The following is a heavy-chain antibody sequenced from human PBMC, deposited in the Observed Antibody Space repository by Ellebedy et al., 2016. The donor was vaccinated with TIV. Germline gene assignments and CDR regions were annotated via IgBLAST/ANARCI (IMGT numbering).Heavy chain of an antibody. CDR3: AKGRGGGSDSSAPRYYFDY. D-gene: IGHD3-22*01. Sequence: GESLKISCAASGFTFSSYAMSWVRQAPGKGLEWVSTISNTGSRTYYADSVEGRFIFSRDNSKKTLYLQMNSLRAEDTAVYYCAKGRGGGSDSSAPRYYFDYWGLGTLVTVSS. CDR2: ISNTGSRT. CDR1: GFTFSSYA. J-gene: IGHJ4*02. V-gene: IGHV3-23*01.